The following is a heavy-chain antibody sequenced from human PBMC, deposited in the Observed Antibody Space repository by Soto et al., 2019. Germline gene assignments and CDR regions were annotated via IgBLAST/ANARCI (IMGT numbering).Heavy chain of an antibody. CDR3: ATGRRDGYNYVY. D-gene: IGHD5-12*01. Sequence: GASVKVSFKVARYSLTGLSRHWFRRAPGKGLEGMGGFDPEDGETIYAQKFQGRVTMTEDTSTDTAYMELSSLRSEDTAVYYCATGRRDGYNYVYWGQGTLVTVSS. CDR2: FDPEDGET. J-gene: IGHJ4*02. CDR1: RYSLTGLS. V-gene: IGHV1-24*01.